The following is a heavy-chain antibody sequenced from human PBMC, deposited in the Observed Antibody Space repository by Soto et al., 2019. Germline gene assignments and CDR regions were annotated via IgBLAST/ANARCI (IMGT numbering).Heavy chain of an antibody. D-gene: IGHD1-7*01. V-gene: IGHV1-69*13. J-gene: IGHJ6*02. Sequence: ASVKVSCKASGGTFISYAISWVRQAPGQGLEWMGGIIPIFGTANYAQKFQGRVTITADESTSTAYMELSSLRSEDTAVYYCATGYNWNSGTPPPPRMDVWGQGTTVTVSS. CDR1: GGTFISYA. CDR3: ATGYNWNSGTPPPPRMDV. CDR2: IIPIFGTA.